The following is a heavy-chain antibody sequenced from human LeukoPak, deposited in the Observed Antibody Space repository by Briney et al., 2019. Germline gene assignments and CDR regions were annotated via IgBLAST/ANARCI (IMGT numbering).Heavy chain of an antibody. CDR1: AGSISSYY. CDR3: ARLGESSPSPGDY. Sequence: PSETLSLTCTVSAGSISSYYWSWIRQPPGKGLEWLGYIYYSGSTNYNPSLKSRVTISVDTSKNQFSLKLSSVTAADTAVYYCARLGESSPSPGDYGGQGTLVTVS. V-gene: IGHV4-59*01. J-gene: IGHJ4*02. D-gene: IGHD6-6*01. CDR2: IYYSGST.